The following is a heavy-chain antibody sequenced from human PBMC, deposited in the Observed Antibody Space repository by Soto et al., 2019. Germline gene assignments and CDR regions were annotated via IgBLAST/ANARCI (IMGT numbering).Heavy chain of an antibody. D-gene: IGHD4-4*01. J-gene: IGHJ5*01. CDR2: IKPDESEK. Sequence: EVQLVESGGGLVQPGGSLRLSCTASGFTFSDSWMTWVRQAPGKGLEWVARIKPDESEKKYADSVKGRFSISRDNAKNSMYLQMDSQRGEDTACYYCVSGCSNFASWGQGTLVTVSS. V-gene: IGHV3-7*01. CDR3: VSGCSNFAS. CDR1: GFTFSDSW.